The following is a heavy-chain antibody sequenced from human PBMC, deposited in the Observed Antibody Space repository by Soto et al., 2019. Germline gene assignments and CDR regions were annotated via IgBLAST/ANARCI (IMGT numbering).Heavy chain of an antibody. CDR2: ISSSSSYT. CDR1: GFTFSDYY. J-gene: IGHJ4*02. Sequence: SLRLSCAASGFTFSDYYMSWIRQAPGKGLEWVSYISSSSSYTNYADSVKGRFTISRDNAKNSLYLQMNSLRAEDTAVYYCARAPPGYTSSWYSALRAFDYWGQGSLVSVSS. CDR3: ARAPPGYTSSWYSALRAFDY. V-gene: IGHV3-11*06. D-gene: IGHD6-13*01.